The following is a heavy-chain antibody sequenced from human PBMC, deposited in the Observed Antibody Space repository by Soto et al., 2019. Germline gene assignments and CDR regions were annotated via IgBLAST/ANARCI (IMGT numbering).Heavy chain of an antibody. V-gene: IGHV5-51*01. CDR1: GYSLTSNW. J-gene: IGHJ4*02. CDR3: ARQRPTETQIDY. CDR2: IYLSDSET. Sequence: GESLKISCKDSGYSLTSNWIAWVRQMPGKGLEWMGIIYLSDSETRYSPSFQGQVTISADKSISTAYLQWSSLKASDTAMYYCARQRPTETQIDYWGQGTLVTVSS.